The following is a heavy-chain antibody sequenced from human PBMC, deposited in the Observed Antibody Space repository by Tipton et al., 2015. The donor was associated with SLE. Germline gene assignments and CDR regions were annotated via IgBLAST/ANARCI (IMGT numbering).Heavy chain of an antibody. Sequence: TLSLTCTVSGVSISSRTYYWGWIRQPPGKGLEWIGSMYCSGNTYYNPSLKTRVTISVDTSKNQFSLKLSSVTAADTAVYYCARNLGPEWMATKRGYFDLWGRGTLVSVSS. D-gene: IGHD5-24*01. V-gene: IGHV4-39*01. CDR2: MYCSGNT. CDR1: GVSISSRTYY. CDR3: ARNLGPEWMATKRGYFDL. J-gene: IGHJ2*01.